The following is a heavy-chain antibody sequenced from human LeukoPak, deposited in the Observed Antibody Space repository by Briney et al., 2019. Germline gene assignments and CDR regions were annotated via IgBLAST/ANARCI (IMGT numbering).Heavy chain of an antibody. CDR2: IWYDGSNK. D-gene: IGHD6-6*01. CDR1: GFTFSSYG. CDR3: ARLNSPEYSSSPGWFDP. V-gene: IGHV3-33*01. Sequence: PGGSLRLSCAASGFTFSSYGMYWVRQAPGKGLEWVAVIWYDGSNKYYADPVKGRFTISRDNSKNTLYLQMNSLRAEDTAVYYCARLNSPEYSSSPGWFDPWGQGTLVTVSS. J-gene: IGHJ5*02.